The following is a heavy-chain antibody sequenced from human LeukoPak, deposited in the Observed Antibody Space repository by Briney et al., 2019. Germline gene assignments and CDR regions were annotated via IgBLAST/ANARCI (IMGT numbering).Heavy chain of an antibody. CDR3: ARVYYSNSYDYWYFDL. D-gene: IGHD6-13*01. CDR1: GGSIRSYY. CDR2: IYYSWST. V-gene: IGHV4-59*01. Sequence: SETLSLTCPGSGGSIRSYYWSWIRQPPGKGLEWIAYIYYSWSTNYNPSLKSRVTISVDTSKTQFSLKLSSVTAADAAVYYCARVYYSNSYDYWYFDLWGRGALVTVSS. J-gene: IGHJ2*01.